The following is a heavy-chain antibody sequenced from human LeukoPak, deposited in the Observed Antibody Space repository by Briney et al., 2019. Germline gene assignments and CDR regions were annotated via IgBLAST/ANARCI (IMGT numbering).Heavy chain of an antibody. V-gene: IGHV3-30*02. J-gene: IGHJ4*02. Sequence: GGSLRLSCAASGFTFSSYGMHWVRQAPGQGLEWVAFIRYDGSNEYYADSVKGRFTISRDNSKNTLYLQMNSLRPDDTAVYYCARARFSRGYYLDNWGQGTLVTVSS. D-gene: IGHD3-22*01. CDR1: GFTFSSYG. CDR2: IRYDGSNE. CDR3: ARARFSRGYYLDN.